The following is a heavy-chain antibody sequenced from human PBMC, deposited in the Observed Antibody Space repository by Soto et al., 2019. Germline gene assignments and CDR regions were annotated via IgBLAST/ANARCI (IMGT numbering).Heavy chain of an antibody. CDR3: ARSYDSSGIKDRYYYYGMDV. CDR1: GGSISSGGYY. Sequence: QVQLQESGPGLVKPSQTLSLTCTVSGGSISSGGYYWSWIRQHPGKGLEWIGYIYYSGSTYYNPSLKSRVTISVDTSKNHFSLKLSSVTAADTAVYYCARSYDSSGIKDRYYYYGMDVWGQGTTVTVSS. CDR2: IYYSGST. V-gene: IGHV4-31*03. J-gene: IGHJ6*02. D-gene: IGHD3-22*01.